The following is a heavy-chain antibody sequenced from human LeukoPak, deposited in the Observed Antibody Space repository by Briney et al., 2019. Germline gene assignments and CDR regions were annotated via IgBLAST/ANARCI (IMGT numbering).Heavy chain of an antibody. CDR2: ISGSGGST. CDR1: GFTFSSYA. CDR3: ARGAGDSSGYYLTYFDY. Sequence: GGSLRLSCAASGFTFSSYAMSWVRQAPGKGLEWVSAISGSGGSTYYADSVKGRFTISRDNSKNTLYLQMNSLRAEDTAVYYCARGAGDSSGYYLTYFDYWGQGTLVTVSS. D-gene: IGHD3-22*01. V-gene: IGHV3-23*01. J-gene: IGHJ4*02.